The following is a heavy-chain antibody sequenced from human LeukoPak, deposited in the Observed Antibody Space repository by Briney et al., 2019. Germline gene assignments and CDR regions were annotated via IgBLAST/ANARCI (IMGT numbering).Heavy chain of an antibody. CDR2: IYYSGST. V-gene: IGHV4-39*01. D-gene: IGHD2/OR15-2a*01. CDR1: GGSISSYY. J-gene: IGHJ4*02. CDR3: ARLTIYASGEDS. Sequence: SETLSLTCTVSGGSISSYYWGWIRQPPGKGLEWIGSIYYSGSTYYDPSLKSRVTISVDTSKNQFSLKLSSVTAADTAVYYCARLTIYASGEDSWGQGTLVTVSS.